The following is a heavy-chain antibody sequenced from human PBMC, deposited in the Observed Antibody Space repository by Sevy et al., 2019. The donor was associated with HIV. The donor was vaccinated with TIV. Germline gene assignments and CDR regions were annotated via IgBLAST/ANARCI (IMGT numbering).Heavy chain of an antibody. CDR1: GGSISSGNYY. CDR3: ARVGGHSYGYSAFDI. Sequence: SENLSLTCTVSGGSISSGNYYWSWIRQPAGKGLEWIGRIYTSESTNYNPSLKSRVTISVDTSKNQFSLKLSSVAAADTAVYYCARVGGHSYGYSAFDIWGQGTMVTVSS. D-gene: IGHD5-18*01. V-gene: IGHV4-61*02. CDR2: IYTSEST. J-gene: IGHJ3*02.